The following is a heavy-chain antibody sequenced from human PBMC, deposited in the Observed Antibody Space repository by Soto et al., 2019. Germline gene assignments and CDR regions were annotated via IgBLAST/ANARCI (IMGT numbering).Heavy chain of an antibody. CDR2: FDPEDGET. V-gene: IGHV1-24*01. J-gene: IGHJ4*02. CDR3: ATVGRSIVGATGDFDY. CDR1: GYTLTELS. D-gene: IGHD1-26*01. Sequence: QVQLVQSGAEVKKPGASVKVSCKVSGYTLTELSMHWVRQAPGKGLEWMGGFDPEDGETIYAQKFQGRVTMTEVTSTDTAYMELSSLRSEDTAVYYCATVGRSIVGATGDFDYWGQGTLVTVSS.